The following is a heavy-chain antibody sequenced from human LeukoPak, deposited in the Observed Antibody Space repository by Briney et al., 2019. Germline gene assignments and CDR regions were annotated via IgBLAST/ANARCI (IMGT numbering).Heavy chain of an antibody. V-gene: IGHV3-9*01. CDR3: SKSPRGSYHYYYYYMDV. CDR1: GFTFDDYA. J-gene: IGHJ6*03. Sequence: GGSLRLSCAVSGFTFDDYAMHWGRQAPGKGLEWVSGISWNSGSIGYADSVKGRFTISRDNAKNYLYLQMNSLRAEDTALYYCSKSPRGSYHYYYYYMDVWGKGTTVTVSS. CDR2: ISWNSGSI.